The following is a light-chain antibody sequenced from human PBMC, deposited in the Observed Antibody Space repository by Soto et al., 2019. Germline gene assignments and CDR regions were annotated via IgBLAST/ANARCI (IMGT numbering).Light chain of an antibody. CDR1: QNINNG. CDR3: QQYHEWPLT. V-gene: IGKV3-15*01. J-gene: IGKJ4*01. Sequence: EIVMTQSPATLSVSPGERATVSCRASQNINNGLAWYQQKPGQAPRLLIYGASTRATGIPATFSGSGSATEFILTISSLRSEDYAVYYCQQYHEWPLTFGGGTKVEI. CDR2: GAS.